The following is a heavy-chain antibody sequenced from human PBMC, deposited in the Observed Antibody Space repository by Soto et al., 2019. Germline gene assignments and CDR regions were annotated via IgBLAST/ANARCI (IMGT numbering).Heavy chain of an antibody. CDR3: ARTTQGSLRRYYYGMDV. J-gene: IGHJ6*02. Sequence: PSETLSLTCAVYGGSFSGYYWSWIRQPPGKGLEWIGEINHSGSTNYNPSLKSRVTISVDTSKNQFSLKLSSVTAADTAVYYCARTTQGSLRRYYYGMDVWGQGTTVTGSS. D-gene: IGHD2-15*01. CDR1: GGSFSGYY. V-gene: IGHV4-34*01. CDR2: INHSGST.